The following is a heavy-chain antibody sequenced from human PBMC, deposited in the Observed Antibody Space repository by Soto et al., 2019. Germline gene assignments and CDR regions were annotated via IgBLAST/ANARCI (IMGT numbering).Heavy chain of an antibody. D-gene: IGHD3-9*01. J-gene: IGHJ6*02. Sequence: GGALRLSCTASGFSFRSYTMHWVRQAPGKGREWVAVILYDGSNKHFADSVKGRFTVSRDNSNDTFYLQMDSLRAEDTAVYYCARELILGSLSVYYYHGMDVWGQGTTVTVSS. CDR2: ILYDGSNK. V-gene: IGHV3-33*01. CDR1: GFSFRSYT. CDR3: ARELILGSLSVYYYHGMDV.